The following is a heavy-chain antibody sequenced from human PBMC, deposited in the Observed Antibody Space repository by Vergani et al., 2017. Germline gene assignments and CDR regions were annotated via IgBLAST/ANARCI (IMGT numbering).Heavy chain of an antibody. CDR1: GYIFSNFW. CDR3: ASGGHGSENGGALQL. J-gene: IGHJ3*01. Sequence: EKQLVQSGSETNKPGESLKISCQAFGYIFSNFWIGWVRQRPGRGLEWMGIIYPGDSEVKSNPTFRGQVILSVDTSVNTAYLQWRSLQASDTARYFCASGGHGSENGGALQLWGQGTNITVSS. CDR2: IYPGDSEV. D-gene: IGHD3-10*01. V-gene: IGHV5-51*01.